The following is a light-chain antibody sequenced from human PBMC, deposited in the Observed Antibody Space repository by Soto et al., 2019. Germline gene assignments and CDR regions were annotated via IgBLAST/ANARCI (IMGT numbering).Light chain of an antibody. Sequence: DIQMTQSPSTLSASVGDRVTLTCRASQSISDWLAWYQQKPGKAPKLLIYDISNLEIGVPSRFSGSGSGTEFTLTISGLQPDDFATYYCQQYNSYSFGQGTKVDI. CDR2: DIS. J-gene: IGKJ1*01. CDR3: QQYNSYS. CDR1: QSISDW. V-gene: IGKV1-5*01.